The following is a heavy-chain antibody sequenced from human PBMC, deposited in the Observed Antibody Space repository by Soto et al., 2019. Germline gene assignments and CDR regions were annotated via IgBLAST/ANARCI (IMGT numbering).Heavy chain of an antibody. D-gene: IGHD3-3*01. CDR2: IYYSGST. Sequence: PGKGLEWIGYIYYSGSTYYNPSLTSRVTISVDTSKNQFSLKLSSVTAADTAVYYCARAAYYDFFFFFQAEDGIRDVRSVSAFLLNRSSDL. CDR3: ARAAYYDFFFFFQAEDGIRDVRSVSAFLLNRSSDL. V-gene: IGHV4-31*02. J-gene: IGHJ2*01.